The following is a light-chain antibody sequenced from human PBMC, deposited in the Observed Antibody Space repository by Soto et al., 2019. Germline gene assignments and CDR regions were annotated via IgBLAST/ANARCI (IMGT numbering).Light chain of an antibody. V-gene: IGKV3-11*01. CDR3: QQRSNWPLT. Sequence: IVLTQSPATLSLSPGDRATLSCRASQRVSSYLAWYQQRPGQAPRLLIYDGSSRATGIPARFSGSGFGTDFTLTIASLEPEDFAVYYCQQRSNWPLTFGGGTKVDIK. CDR1: QRVSSY. CDR2: DGS. J-gene: IGKJ4*01.